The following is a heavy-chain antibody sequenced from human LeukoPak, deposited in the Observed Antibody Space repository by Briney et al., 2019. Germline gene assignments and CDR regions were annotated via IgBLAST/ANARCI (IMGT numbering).Heavy chain of an antibody. V-gene: IGHV3-7*03. Sequence: GGSLRLSCAGSGLTFNSLWLSWVRQVPGKGLEWVATINPEGTEQHYVDSERGRFSISRDTVKNLLYLQVNSLRAEDTAVYYCAKDWGNRQQLAPFDYWGQGTLVTVSS. J-gene: IGHJ4*02. CDR1: GLTFNSLW. CDR3: AKDWGNRQQLAPFDY. CDR2: INPEGTEQ. D-gene: IGHD6-13*01.